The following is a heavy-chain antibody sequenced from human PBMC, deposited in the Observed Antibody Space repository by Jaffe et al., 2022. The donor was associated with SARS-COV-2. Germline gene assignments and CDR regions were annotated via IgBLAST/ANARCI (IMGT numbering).Heavy chain of an antibody. D-gene: IGHD1-26*01. V-gene: IGHV3-23*01. CDR2: ISGSGGST. CDR3: AKVLSGSFLPPHSAAGAYYFDY. J-gene: IGHJ4*02. CDR1: GFTFSSYA. Sequence: EVQLLESGGGLVQPGGSLRLSCAASGFTFSSYAMSWVRQAPGKGLEWVSAISGSGGSTYYADSVKGRFTISRDNSKNTLYLQMNSLRAEDTAVYYCAKVLSGSFLPPHSAAGAYYFDYWGQGTLVTVSS.